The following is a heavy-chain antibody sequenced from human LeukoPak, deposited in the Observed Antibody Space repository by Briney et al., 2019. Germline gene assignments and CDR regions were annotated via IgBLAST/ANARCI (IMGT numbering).Heavy chain of an antibody. V-gene: IGHV4-59*08. CDR1: GGSISSYH. CDR3: ARRRYSGYAYDY. CDR2: IFYSGST. Sequence: PSETLSLTCTVSGGSISSYHWSWIRQPPGKGLEWIGYIFYSGSTNYNPSLQSRVTISVDTSKNQFSLKLSSVTAADTAVYYCARRRYSGYAYDYWGQGTLVTVSS. D-gene: IGHD5-12*01. J-gene: IGHJ4*02.